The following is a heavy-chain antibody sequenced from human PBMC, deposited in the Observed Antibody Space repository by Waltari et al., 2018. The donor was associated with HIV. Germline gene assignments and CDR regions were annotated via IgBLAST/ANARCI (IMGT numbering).Heavy chain of an antibody. J-gene: IGHJ6*02. D-gene: IGHD6-13*01. Sequence: VAVIWYDGSNKYYADSVKGRFTISRDNSKNTLYLQMNSLRAEDTAVYYCARDTAAAGPYYYYYGMDVWGQGTTVTVSS. CDR3: ARDTAAAGPYYYYYGMDV. CDR2: IWYDGSNK. V-gene: IGHV3-33*01.